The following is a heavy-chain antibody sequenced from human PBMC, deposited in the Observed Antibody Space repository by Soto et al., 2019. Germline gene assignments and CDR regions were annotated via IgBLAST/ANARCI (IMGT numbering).Heavy chain of an antibody. D-gene: IGHD2-15*01. J-gene: IGHJ4*02. CDR2: VYYNGDT. CDR3: ARXYCAGGTCYHFEH. CDR1: GDSINPYY. V-gene: IGHV4-59*01. Sequence: SETLSLTCTVSGDSINPYYWSWIRQPPGKGLEWIGYVYYNGDTNSNPSLKSRVSISVETSKNQFSLRLSSVTTADTAIYYCARXYCAGGTCYHFEHWSQGTLVTVSS.